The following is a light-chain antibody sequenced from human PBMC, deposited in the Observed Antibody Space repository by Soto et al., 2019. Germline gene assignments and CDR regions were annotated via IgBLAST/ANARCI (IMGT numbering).Light chain of an antibody. CDR2: DAS. CDR1: QIVTNS. CDR3: HQRSNWPPLT. V-gene: IGKV3-11*01. Sequence: EIVLTQSPATLSLSPGERATLSCRASQIVTNSLAWYQQKPGQAPRLLIFDASNRAAGIPARFSGSGSGTEFTLIIISLDPEDFVVYYCHQRSNWPPLTFGGGTKVEIK. J-gene: IGKJ4*01.